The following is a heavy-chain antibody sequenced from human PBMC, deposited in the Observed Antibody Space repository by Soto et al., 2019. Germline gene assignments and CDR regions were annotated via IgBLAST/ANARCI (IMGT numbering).Heavy chain of an antibody. CDR1: AFTFSSSG. J-gene: IGHJ3*01. V-gene: IGHV3-23*01. D-gene: IGHD4-17*01. CDR3: ANHGGFDF. Sequence: EGQLLQSGGGLVQPGESLRLSCAASAFTFSSSGVSWVRQAPGKGLEWVSSISIRGDYRYYADSVRGRFTISRDNSKNTLYLQMSSLTAEDTALYYCANHGGFDFWGPGTMVAVSS. CDR2: ISIRGDYR.